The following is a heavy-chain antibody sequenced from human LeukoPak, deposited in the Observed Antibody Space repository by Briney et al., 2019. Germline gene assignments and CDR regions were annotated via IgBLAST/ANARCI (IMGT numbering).Heavy chain of an antibody. D-gene: IGHD5-18*01. V-gene: IGHV3-30*02. J-gene: IGHJ3*02. Sequence: PGGSLRLSCAASGFTFDDYAMHWVRQAPGKGLEWVAFIRYDGSNKYYADSVKGRFTISRDNSKNTLYLQINSLRAEDTAVYYCAKDREGPAGYVDTAMAGDAFDIWGQGTMVTVSS. CDR2: IRYDGSNK. CDR1: GFTFDDYA. CDR3: AKDREGPAGYVDTAMAGDAFDI.